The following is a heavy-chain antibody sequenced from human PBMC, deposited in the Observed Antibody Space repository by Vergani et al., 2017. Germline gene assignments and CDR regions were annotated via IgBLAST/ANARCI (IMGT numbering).Heavy chain of an antibody. CDR2: IYYSGST. V-gene: IGHV4-30-4*08. CDR3: ARDQRETAAGIDY. J-gene: IGHJ4*02. CDR1: GGSISSGDYY. Sequence: QVQLQESGPGLVKPSQTLSLTCTVSGGSISSGDYYWSWLRQPPGKGLEWIGYIYYSGSTYYNPTLTSRVTISVDTSKNQFSLKLGSVTAADTAVYYCARDQRETAAGIDYWGQGTLVTVSS. D-gene: IGHD6-13*01.